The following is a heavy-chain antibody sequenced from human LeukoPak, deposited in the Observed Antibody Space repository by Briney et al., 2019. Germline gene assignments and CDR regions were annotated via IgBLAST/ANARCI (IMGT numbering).Heavy chain of an antibody. D-gene: IGHD2-15*01. CDR3: AREELDCSGGSCYSTPFDY. CDR1: GYTFTGYY. V-gene: IGHV1-2*02. CDR2: INPNSGGT. Sequence: ASVKVSCKASGYTFTGYYMHWVRQAPGQGLEWMGWINPNSGGTNYAQKFQGGVTMTRDTSISTAYMELSRLRSDDTAVYYCAREELDCSGGSCYSTPFDYWGQGTLVTVSS. J-gene: IGHJ4*02.